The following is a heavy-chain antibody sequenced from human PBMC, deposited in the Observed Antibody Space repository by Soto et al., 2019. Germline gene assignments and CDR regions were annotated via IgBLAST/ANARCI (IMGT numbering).Heavy chain of an antibody. Sequence: GGSLRLSCAAPGFTFSSYEMNWVRQAPGKGLEWVSYISSSGSTIYYADSVKGRFTISRDNAKNSLYLQMNSLRAEDTAVYYCARSDTGYYDSSGYYQPLFDYWGQGTLVTVSS. D-gene: IGHD3-22*01. J-gene: IGHJ4*02. CDR2: ISSSGSTI. V-gene: IGHV3-48*03. CDR1: GFTFSSYE. CDR3: ARSDTGYYDSSGYYQPLFDY.